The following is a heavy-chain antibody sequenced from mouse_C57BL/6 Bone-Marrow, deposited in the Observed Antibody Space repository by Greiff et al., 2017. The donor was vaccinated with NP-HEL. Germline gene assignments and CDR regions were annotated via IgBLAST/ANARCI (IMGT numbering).Heavy chain of an antibody. V-gene: IGHV1-50*01. CDR2: IDPSDSYT. D-gene: IGHD3-2*02. CDR1: GYTFTSYW. J-gene: IGHJ3*01. CDR3: ASHSSGYV. Sequence: VKLQQPGAELVKPGASVKLSCKASGYTFTSYWMQWVKQRPGQGLEWIGEIDPSDSYTNYNQKFKGKATLTVDTSSSTAYMQLSSLTSEDSAVYYCASHSSGYVWGQGTLVTVSA.